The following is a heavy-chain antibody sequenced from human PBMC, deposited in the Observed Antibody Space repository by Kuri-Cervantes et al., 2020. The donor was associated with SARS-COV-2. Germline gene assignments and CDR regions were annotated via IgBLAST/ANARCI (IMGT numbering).Heavy chain of an antibody. CDR2: IYHTGNT. CDR3: ARDGGLHEGYSYGYIDY. J-gene: IGHJ4*02. D-gene: IGHD5-18*01. V-gene: IGHV4-38-2*02. Sequence: ESLKISCALSGDSINSGYYWGWIRQPPGKGLEWIGSIYHTGNTYYSPSLKSRVTVSVDTSKNQFSLKLSSVTAADTAVYYCARDGGLHEGYSYGYIDYWGQGTLVTVSS. CDR1: GDSINSGYY.